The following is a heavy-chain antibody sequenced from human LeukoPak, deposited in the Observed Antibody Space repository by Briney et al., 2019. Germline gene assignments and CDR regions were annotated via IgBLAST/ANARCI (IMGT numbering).Heavy chain of an antibody. CDR2: IKQDGSEK. CDR3: ARDSNHYYYDSSGLDY. CDR1: GFTFSSYW. V-gene: IGHV3-7*01. D-gene: IGHD3-22*01. Sequence: GGSLRLSCAASGFTFSSYWMSWVRQAPGKGLEWVANIKQDGSEKYYVDSVKGQFTISRDNAKNSLYLQMNSLRAEDTAVYYCARDSNHYYYDSSGLDYWGQGTLVTVSS. J-gene: IGHJ4*02.